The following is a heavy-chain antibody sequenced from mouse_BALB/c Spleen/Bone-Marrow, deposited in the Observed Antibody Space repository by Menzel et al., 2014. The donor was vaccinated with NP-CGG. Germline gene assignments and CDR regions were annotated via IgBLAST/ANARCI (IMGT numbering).Heavy chain of an antibody. D-gene: IGHD2-3*01. CDR1: GYTFTSYY. CDR3: TRGGWLAMDY. V-gene: IGHV1S81*02. Sequence: VKLMESGAELVKPGASVKLSCKASGYTFTSYYMYRVKQRPGQGLEWIGEINPSNGGTNFNEKFKSKATLTVDKSSSTAYMQLSSLTSEDSAVYYCTRGGWLAMDYWGQGTSVTVSS. J-gene: IGHJ4*01. CDR2: INPSNGGT.